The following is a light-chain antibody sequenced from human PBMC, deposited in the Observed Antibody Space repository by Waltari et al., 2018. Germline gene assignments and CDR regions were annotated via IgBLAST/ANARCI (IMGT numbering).Light chain of an antibody. V-gene: IGKV3-11*01. CDR3: QQKFT. J-gene: IGKJ3*01. CDR2: DAS. Sequence: EIVLTQSPATLSLSPGERATLSCRASQSVTSYLGWYQQKPGQPPRLLLYDASNRATGIPARFSGSGSGTDFTLTISSLEPEDFAVYYCQQKFTFGPGTKVDIK. CDR1: QSVTSY.